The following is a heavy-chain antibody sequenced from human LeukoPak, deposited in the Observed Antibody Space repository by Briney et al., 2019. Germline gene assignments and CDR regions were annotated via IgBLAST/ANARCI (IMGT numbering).Heavy chain of an antibody. D-gene: IGHD3-22*01. CDR3: ASTYYYDSSGYQRPGYYYYYMDV. J-gene: IGHJ6*03. V-gene: IGHV4-61*02. CDR2: IYTSGST. CDR1: GGSISSGSYY. Sequence: PSETLSLTCTVSGGSISSGSYYWSWIRQPAGKGLEWIGRIYTSGSTNYNPSLKSRVTISVDTSKNQFSLKLSSVTAADTAVYYCASTYYYDSSGYQRPGYYYYYMDVWGKGTTVTVSS.